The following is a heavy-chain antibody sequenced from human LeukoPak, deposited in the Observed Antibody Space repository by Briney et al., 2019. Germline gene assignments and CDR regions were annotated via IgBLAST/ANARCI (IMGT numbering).Heavy chain of an antibody. Sequence: GGSLRLSCAASGFTFSSYEINWVRQAPGKGLEWVSYISSSGSTIYYADSVKGRFTISRDNAKNSLYLQMNSLRAEDTAVYYCATHVSPHFRYYYGMDVWGQGTTVTVSS. CDR1: GFTFSSYE. J-gene: IGHJ6*02. D-gene: IGHD3-3*02. V-gene: IGHV3-48*03. CDR3: ATHVSPHFRYYYGMDV. CDR2: ISSSGSTI.